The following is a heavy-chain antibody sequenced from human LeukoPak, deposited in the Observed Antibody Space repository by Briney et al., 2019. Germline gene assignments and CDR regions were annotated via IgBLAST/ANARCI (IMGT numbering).Heavy chain of an antibody. CDR2: TYYRSKWYN. D-gene: IGHD2-15*01. J-gene: IGHJ3*02. CDR1: GDSVSSNSVA. V-gene: IGHV6-1*01. CDR3: VRYSDADRDAFDI. Sequence: SQTLSLTCAISGDSVSSNSVAWNWIRQSPSRGLEWLGGTYYRSKWYNDYAVSVKSRITINPDTSKNQFSLHLNSVTPEDTAVYYCVRYSDADRDAFDIWGQGTMVTVSS.